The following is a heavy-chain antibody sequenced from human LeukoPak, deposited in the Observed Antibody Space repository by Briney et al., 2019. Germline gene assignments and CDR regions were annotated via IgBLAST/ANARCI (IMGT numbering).Heavy chain of an antibody. CDR2: IYYSGST. D-gene: IGHD3-22*01. J-gene: IGHJ4*02. V-gene: IGHV4-30-4*08. CDR1: GGSISSGDYY. Sequence: SETLSLTCTVSGGSISSGDYYWSWIRQPPGKGLEWIGYIYYSGSTYYNPSLKSRVAISVDTSKNQFSLKLSSVTAADTAVYYCARKYYYDSSGYYYDYWGQGTLVTVSS. CDR3: ARKYYYDSSGYYYDY.